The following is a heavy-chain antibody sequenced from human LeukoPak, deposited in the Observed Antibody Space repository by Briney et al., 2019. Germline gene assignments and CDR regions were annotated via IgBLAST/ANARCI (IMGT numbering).Heavy chain of an antibody. CDR1: GGSFSGYY. CDR3: ARGPYYYGSGSYYRPIGGMDV. CDR2: INHSGST. D-gene: IGHD3-10*01. V-gene: IGHV4-34*01. J-gene: IGHJ6*02. Sequence: PSETLSLTCAVYGGSFSGYYWSWIRQPPGKGLEWIGEINHSGSTNYNPSLKSRVTISVDTSKNQFSLKLSSVTAADTAVYYCARGPYYYGSGSYYRPIGGMDVRGQGTTVTVSS.